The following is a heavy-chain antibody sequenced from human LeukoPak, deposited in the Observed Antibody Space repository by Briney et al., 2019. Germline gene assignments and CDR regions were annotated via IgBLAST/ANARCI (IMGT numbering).Heavy chain of an antibody. CDR3: ARTSGWYYFDP. CDR2: IYYSGST. V-gene: IGHV4-39*07. J-gene: IGHJ5*02. D-gene: IGHD6-19*01. Sequence: SETLSLTCTVSGGSITSSSYFWGWIRQPLGKGLEWIGSIYYSGSTYYNPSLKSRVTISLDTSKNQFSLRLNSMTASDTAVYYCARTSGWYYFDPWGQGTLVTVSS. CDR1: GGSITSSSYF.